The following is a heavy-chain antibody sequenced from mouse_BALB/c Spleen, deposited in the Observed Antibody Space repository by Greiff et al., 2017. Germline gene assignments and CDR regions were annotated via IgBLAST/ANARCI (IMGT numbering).Heavy chain of an antibody. CDR3: TSYYYGRDWYFDV. Sequence: VQLQQPGAELVKPGASVKMSCKASGYTFTSYWMHWVKQRPGQGLEWIGVIDPSDSYTSYNQKFKGKATLTVDTSSSTAYMQLSSLTSEDSAVYYCTSYYYGRDWYFDVWGAGTTVTVSS. V-gene: IGHV1S127*01. CDR1: GYTFTSYW. J-gene: IGHJ1*01. D-gene: IGHD1-1*01. CDR2: IDPSDSYT.